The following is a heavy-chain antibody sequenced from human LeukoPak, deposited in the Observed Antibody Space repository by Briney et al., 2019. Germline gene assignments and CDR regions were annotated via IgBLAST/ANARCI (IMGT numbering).Heavy chain of an antibody. Sequence: PGGSLRLSCAASGFTFSSYAMHWVRQAPGKGLEWVAVISYDGSNKYYADSVKGRFTISSDNSKNTLYLQMNSLRAEDTAVYHCASPLGVASYGMDVWGQGTTVTVSS. CDR1: GFTFSSYA. J-gene: IGHJ6*02. CDR3: ASPLGVASYGMDV. CDR2: ISYDGSNK. D-gene: IGHD3-3*01. V-gene: IGHV3-30*04.